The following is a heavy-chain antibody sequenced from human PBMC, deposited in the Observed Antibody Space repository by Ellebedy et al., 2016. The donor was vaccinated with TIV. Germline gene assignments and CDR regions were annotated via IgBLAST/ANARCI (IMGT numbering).Heavy chain of an antibody. D-gene: IGHD4-17*01. CDR3: ASTVTTRHNWFDP. J-gene: IGHJ5*02. CDR2: IYYSGST. CDR1: GGSVSSGSYY. V-gene: IGHV4-61*01. Sequence: SETLSLXXTVSGGSVSSGSYYWSWIRQPPGKGLEWIGYIYYSGSTNYNPSLKSRVTISVDTSKNQFSLKLSSVTAADTAVYYCASTVTTRHNWFDPWGQGTLVTVSS.